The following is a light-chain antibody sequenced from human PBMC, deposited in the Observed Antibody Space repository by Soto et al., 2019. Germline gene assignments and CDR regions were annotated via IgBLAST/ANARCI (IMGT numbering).Light chain of an antibody. CDR1: NIGSKS. V-gene: IGLV3-21*04. CDR3: QVWDSSSDHVV. Sequence: SYELTQPHSVSVAPGKTARITCGGNNIGSKSVHWYQQKPGQAPVLVIYYDSDRPSGIPERFSGSNSGNTATLTISRVEAGDEAGYYCQVWDSSSDHVVFGGGTKLTVL. J-gene: IGLJ2*01. CDR2: YDS.